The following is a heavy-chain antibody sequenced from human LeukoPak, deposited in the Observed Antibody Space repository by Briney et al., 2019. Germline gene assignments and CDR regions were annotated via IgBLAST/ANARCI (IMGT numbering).Heavy chain of an antibody. CDR1: GFTFSSYA. Sequence: PGGSLRLSCAASGFTFSSYAMSWVRQAPGKGLEWVSAISGSGGSTYYADSVKGRFTISRDNSKNTLYLHMNSLRAEDTAVYYCAKDPYTMVRGVIPTGYDYWGQGTLVTVSS. CDR2: ISGSGGST. V-gene: IGHV3-23*01. D-gene: IGHD3-10*01. J-gene: IGHJ4*02. CDR3: AKDPYTMVRGVIPTGYDY.